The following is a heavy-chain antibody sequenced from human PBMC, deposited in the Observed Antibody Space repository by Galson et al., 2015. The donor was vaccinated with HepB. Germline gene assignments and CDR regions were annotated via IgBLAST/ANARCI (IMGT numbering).Heavy chain of an antibody. D-gene: IGHD2-2*01. CDR2: IYPGDSDT. CDR3: ARPGYCSSTSCRSYWYFDL. V-gene: IGHV5-51*01. Sequence: QSGAEVKKPGESLKISCKGSGYSFTSYWIGWVRQMPGKGLEWMGIIYPGDSDTGYSPSFQGQVTISADKSISTAYLQWSSLKASDTAMYYCARPGYCSSTSCRSYWYFDLWGRGTLVTVSS. J-gene: IGHJ2*01. CDR1: GYSFTSYW.